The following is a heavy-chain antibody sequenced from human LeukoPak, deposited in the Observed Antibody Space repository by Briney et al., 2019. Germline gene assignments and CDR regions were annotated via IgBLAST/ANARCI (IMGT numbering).Heavy chain of an antibody. J-gene: IGHJ4*02. CDR2: ITGSSSYI. CDR1: AFTFRTYS. D-gene: IGHD2-2*01. Sequence: GGSLRLSCAASAFTFRTYSMNWVRQAPGKGLEWVSSITGSSSYIFYADSVKGRFTISRDNARNSLYLQMNSLRAEDTAVYYCVRDGCSSSSCYAIQYFDYWGQGALVTVSS. V-gene: IGHV3-21*06. CDR3: VRDGCSSSSCYAIQYFDY.